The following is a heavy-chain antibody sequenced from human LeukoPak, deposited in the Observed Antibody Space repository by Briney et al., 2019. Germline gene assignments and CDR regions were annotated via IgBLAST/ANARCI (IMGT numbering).Heavy chain of an antibody. Sequence: GGSLRLSCAASGFTFSSYVMSWVRQAPGKGLEWISYISSSSSYTDYADSVKGRFTISRDNAKSALYLQMNSLRLEDTAVYYCAAGTAADFWGQGTLVTVSS. J-gene: IGHJ4*02. CDR3: AAGTAADF. CDR1: GFTFSSYV. V-gene: IGHV3-21*05. CDR2: ISSSSSYT. D-gene: IGHD6-13*01.